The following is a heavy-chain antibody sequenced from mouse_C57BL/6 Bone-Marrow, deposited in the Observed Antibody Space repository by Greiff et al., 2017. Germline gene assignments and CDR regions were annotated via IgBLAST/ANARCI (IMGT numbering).Heavy chain of an antibody. D-gene: IGHD2-14*01. Sequence: VQLQQSGAELVRPGASVKLSCKASGFNIKDDYMHWVKQRPGQGLEWIGWIDPANGDTEYTPKFQGKATITADKSSNTAYLQLSSLTSEDTAVYYCTIGGGRRCYFDYWGQGTTLTVSS. J-gene: IGHJ2*01. CDR2: IDPANGDT. CDR3: TIGGGRRCYFDY. V-gene: IGHV14-4*01. CDR1: GFNIKDDY.